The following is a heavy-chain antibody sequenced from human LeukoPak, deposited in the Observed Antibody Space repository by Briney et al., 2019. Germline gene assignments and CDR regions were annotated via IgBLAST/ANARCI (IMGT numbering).Heavy chain of an antibody. J-gene: IGHJ4*02. Sequence: GVSLRLSCAASGFTFDDYTMHWVRQAPGKGLEWVSLISWDGGSTYYADSVKGRFTISRDNSKNSLYLQMNSLRTEDTALYYCAKGLTGVTHLDYWGQGTLVTVSS. CDR2: ISWDGGST. V-gene: IGHV3-43*01. CDR1: GFTFDDYT. CDR3: AKGLTGVTHLDY. D-gene: IGHD2-21*02.